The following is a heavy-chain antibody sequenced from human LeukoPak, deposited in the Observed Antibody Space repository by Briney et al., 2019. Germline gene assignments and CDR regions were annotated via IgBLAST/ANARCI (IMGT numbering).Heavy chain of an antibody. V-gene: IGHV3-23*01. Sequence: SGGSLRLSCAASGFTFSSYAMSWVRQAPGKGLEWVSAISGSGGSTYYAYSVKGRFTISRDNSKNTLYLQMNSLRAEDTAVYYCAKGHSSGWYKFDYWGQGTLVTVSS. CDR3: AKGHSSGWYKFDY. D-gene: IGHD6-19*01. CDR2: ISGSGGST. J-gene: IGHJ4*02. CDR1: GFTFSSYA.